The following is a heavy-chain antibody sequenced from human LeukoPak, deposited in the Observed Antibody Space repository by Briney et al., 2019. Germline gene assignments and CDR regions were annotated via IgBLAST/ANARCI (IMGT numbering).Heavy chain of an antibody. CDR3: AREYCSSTSCLPLDY. V-gene: IGHV1-18*01. CDR2: ISAYNGNT. J-gene: IGHJ4*02. Sequence: ASVKVSCKAPGYTFTSYGISWVRQAPGQGLEWMGWISAYNGNTNYAQKLQGRVTMTTDTSTSTAYMELRSLRSDDTAVYYCAREYCSSTSCLPLDYWGQGTLVTVSS. CDR1: GYTFTSYG. D-gene: IGHD2-2*01.